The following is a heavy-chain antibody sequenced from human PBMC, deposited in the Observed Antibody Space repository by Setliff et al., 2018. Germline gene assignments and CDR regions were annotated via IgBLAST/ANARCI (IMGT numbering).Heavy chain of an antibody. J-gene: IGHJ6*02. CDR2: IFPSGST. CDR3: ARAFTYYNFWSGYGYGMDV. CDR1: GGSISTYY. Sequence: PSETLSLTCTVSGGSISTYYWTWIRQPPGKGLEWIGRIFPSGSTNYNPSLKSRVTISVDTSKNQFSLKLSSVTAADTAVYYCARAFTYYNFWSGYGYGMDVWGQGTTVTVS. D-gene: IGHD3-3*01. V-gene: IGHV4-4*08.